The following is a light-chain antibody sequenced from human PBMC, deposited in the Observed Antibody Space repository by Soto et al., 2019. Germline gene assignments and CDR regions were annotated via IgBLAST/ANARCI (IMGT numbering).Light chain of an antibody. Sequence: QSVLTQAPSASGTPGQRVTISCSGSSSNIGSNTVTWYQQVPGTAPKLLIYSNDQRPSVVPGRFSGSKSGTSASLAIAGLQSEDEADYYCAAWDDSLNGWVFGGGTKLTVL. CDR2: SND. CDR3: AAWDDSLNGWV. CDR1: SSNIGSNT. J-gene: IGLJ3*02. V-gene: IGLV1-44*01.